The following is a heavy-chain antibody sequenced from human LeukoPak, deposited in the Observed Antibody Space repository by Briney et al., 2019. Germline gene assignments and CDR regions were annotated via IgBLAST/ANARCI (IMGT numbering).Heavy chain of an antibody. CDR2: IYTSGST. CDR1: GGSFSGYY. Sequence: PSETLSLTCAVYGGSFSGYYWSWIRQPAGKGLERIGRIYTSGSTNYNPSLKSRVTMSVDTSKNQFSLKLSSVTAADTAVYYRARDLGRYCSSTSCTSFDPWGQGTLVTVSS. CDR3: ARDLGRYCSSTSCTSFDP. J-gene: IGHJ5*02. V-gene: IGHV4-4*07. D-gene: IGHD2-2*01.